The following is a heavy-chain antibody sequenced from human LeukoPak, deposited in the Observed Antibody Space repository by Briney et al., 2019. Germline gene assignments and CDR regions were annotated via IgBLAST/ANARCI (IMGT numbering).Heavy chain of an antibody. CDR3: ARLMVRGDVTFDP. Sequence: ASVKVSCKASGYTFTGYYIHWVRQAPGQGLEWMGWINPNSGGTNYAQKFQGRVTMTRDTSISTAYMELSRLKSDDTAVYYCARLMVRGDVTFDPWGQGTLVTVSS. CDR2: INPNSGGT. D-gene: IGHD3-10*01. CDR1: GYTFTGYY. V-gene: IGHV1-2*02. J-gene: IGHJ5*02.